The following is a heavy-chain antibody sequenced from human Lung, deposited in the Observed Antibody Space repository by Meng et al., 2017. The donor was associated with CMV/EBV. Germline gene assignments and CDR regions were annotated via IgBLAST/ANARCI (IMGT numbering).Heavy chain of an antibody. CDR1: GYTFIGYY. CDR3: GRGVGFRLPDY. Sequence: ASVXVSCKASGYTFIGYYMHWVRQAPGQGLEWVGWINPNSGSTNLAQKFQGRVTMARDTSTRTVYMELRSLGFDDTAVYYRGRGVGFRLPDYWGQETLVTVSS. J-gene: IGHJ4*02. CDR2: INPNSGST. V-gene: IGHV1-2*02. D-gene: IGHD6-25*01.